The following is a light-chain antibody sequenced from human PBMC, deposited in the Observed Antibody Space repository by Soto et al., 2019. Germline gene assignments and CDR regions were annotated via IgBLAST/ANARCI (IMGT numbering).Light chain of an antibody. V-gene: IGKV3-15*01. Sequence: EIVMTQAPATLSVSPGERATLSCRASQSVSNNLAWYQQKPGHAPRLLIYDASTRATGIAARFSGSGSGTEFTLTISSLQSEDFAVYYCQHYNNRPPVTFGQVTKLEIK. CDR2: DAS. J-gene: IGKJ2*01. CDR1: QSVSNN. CDR3: QHYNNRPPVT.